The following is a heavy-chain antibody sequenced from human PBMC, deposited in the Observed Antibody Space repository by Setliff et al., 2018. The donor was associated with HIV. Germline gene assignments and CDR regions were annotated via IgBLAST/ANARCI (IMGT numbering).Heavy chain of an antibody. CDR3: ARTRGRAPVSYYFDN. CDR2: VSYSGST. Sequence: SETLSLTCRVSSGSISGYYWSWVRQPPGRGLEWLGYVSYSGSTSYNPSLNSRVTMSVDTSRDQFSLKLSSVTAADTAVYYCARTRGRAPVSYYFDNWGQGRLVTVSS. V-gene: IGHV4-59*01. J-gene: IGHJ4*02. CDR1: SGSISGYY. D-gene: IGHD3-10*01.